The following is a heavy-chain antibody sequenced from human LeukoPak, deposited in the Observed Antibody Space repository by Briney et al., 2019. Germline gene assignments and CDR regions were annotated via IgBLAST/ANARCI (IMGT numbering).Heavy chain of an antibody. CDR2: ISSGSEK. V-gene: IGHV3-30*04. CDR1: GFTFSIFP. D-gene: IGHD3-3*01. CDR3: ARDLELSAVYYFDS. J-gene: IGHJ4*02. Sequence: GGSPRLSCEASGFTFSIFPMHWVRQAPGKGLEWVALISSGSEKYYADSVKGRFTISRDNSKNMLYLQMNSLRADDTAVYYCARDLELSAVYYFDSWGQGTLVIVSS.